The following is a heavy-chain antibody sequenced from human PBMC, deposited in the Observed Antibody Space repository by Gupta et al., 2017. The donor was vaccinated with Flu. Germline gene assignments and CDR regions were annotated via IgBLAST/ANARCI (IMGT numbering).Heavy chain of an antibody. V-gene: IGHV3-13*01. CDR2: IGTAGDT. CDR1: GFTFSSYD. J-gene: IGHJ6*02. D-gene: IGHD3-10*01. Sequence: EVQLVESGGGLVQPGGSLRLSCAASGFTFSSYDMHWVRQATGKGLEWVSAIGTAGDTYYPGSVKGRFTISRENAKNSLYLQMNSLRAGDTAVYYCARDMGLGYYYGMDVWGQGTTVTVSS. CDR3: ARDMGLGYYYGMDV.